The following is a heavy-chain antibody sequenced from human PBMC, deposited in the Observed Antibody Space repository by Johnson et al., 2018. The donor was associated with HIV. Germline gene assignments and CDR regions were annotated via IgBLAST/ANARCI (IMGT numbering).Heavy chain of an antibody. CDR3: ARDHAFDI. CDR1: GFSFGDYV. J-gene: IGHJ3*02. CDR2: INWNGGST. Sequence: VQLLESGGGVVRPGGSLRVSCAASGFSFGDYVMHWVRQGPGKGLEWVSGINWNGGSTGYADSVKGRFTISRDNSKNTLYLQMNSLRAEDTAVYYCARDHAFDIWGQGTMVTVSS. V-gene: IGHV3-20*04.